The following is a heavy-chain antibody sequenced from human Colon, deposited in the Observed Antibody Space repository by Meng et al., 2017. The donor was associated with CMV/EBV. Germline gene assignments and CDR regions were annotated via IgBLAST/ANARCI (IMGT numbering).Heavy chain of an antibody. CDR2: INPNSGGR. D-gene: IGHD3-22*01. Sequence: ASVKVSCKASGYTFTDHYIHWVRQAPGQGLEWMGWINPNSGGRNFAQQCQGRVSMTRDTSINTAYMELTGLTSDDTAVYYCARGDLARLFSYYYGMDVWGQGTTVTVSS. J-gene: IGHJ6*02. CDR1: GYTFTDHY. CDR3: ARGDLARLFSYYYGMDV. V-gene: IGHV1-2*02.